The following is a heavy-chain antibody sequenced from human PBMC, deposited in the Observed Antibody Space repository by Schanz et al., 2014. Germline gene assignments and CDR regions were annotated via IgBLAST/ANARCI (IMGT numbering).Heavy chain of an antibody. J-gene: IGHJ3*02. Sequence: EVQLVESGGGLVQPGGSLRLSCAASGFSFTTYAMSWVRQAPGKGLEWVSSISSGGGSTYYADSVKGRFTISRDNAKNSLYLEMNSLRAEDTALYYCARVALPGYSSPRDAFDIWGQGTMVTVSS. V-gene: IGHV3-23*04. D-gene: IGHD5-18*01. CDR1: GFSFTTYA. CDR3: ARVALPGYSSPRDAFDI. CDR2: ISSGGGST.